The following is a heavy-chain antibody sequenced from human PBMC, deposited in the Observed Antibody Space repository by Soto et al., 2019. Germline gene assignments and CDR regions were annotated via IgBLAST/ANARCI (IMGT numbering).Heavy chain of an antibody. CDR1: GFTFSSYS. Sequence: PGGSLRLSCAASGFTFSSYSMNWVRQAPGKGLEWVSYISSSSSTIYYADSVKGRLTISRDNAKNSLYLQMNSLRDEDTAVYYCARDGRHYDFWSGYPDYGMDVWGQGTTVTVSS. J-gene: IGHJ6*02. V-gene: IGHV3-48*02. D-gene: IGHD3-3*01. CDR3: ARDGRHYDFWSGYPDYGMDV. CDR2: ISSSSSTI.